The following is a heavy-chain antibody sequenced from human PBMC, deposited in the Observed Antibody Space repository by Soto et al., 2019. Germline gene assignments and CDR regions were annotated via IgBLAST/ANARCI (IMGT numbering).Heavy chain of an antibody. J-gene: IGHJ4*02. CDR2: ISSSSSTI. D-gene: IGHD5-18*01. CDR3: ARDSGYSYGPLDY. CDR1: GLTVSSYR. Sequence: GGALTLSGAASGLTVSSYRMKWVRQAPGKGLEWVSYISSSSSTIYYADSVKGRFTISRDNAKNSLYLQMNSLRAEDMAVYYCARDSGYSYGPLDYWGQATLVTVS. V-gene: IGHV3-48*01.